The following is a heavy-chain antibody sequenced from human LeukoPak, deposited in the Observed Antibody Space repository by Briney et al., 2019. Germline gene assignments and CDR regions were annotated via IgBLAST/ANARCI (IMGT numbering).Heavy chain of an antibody. CDR3: ARAFYGGYWYYYYYMDV. CDR2: INPNSGGT. CDR1: GYTFTGYY. J-gene: IGHJ6*03. V-gene: IGHV1-2*02. D-gene: IGHD4-17*01. Sequence: ASVKVSCKASGYTFTGYYMHWVRQAPGQGLEWMGWINPNSGGTNYAQKFQGRVTMTRDTSISTAYMELSRLRSDDTAVYYCARAFYGGYWYYYYYMDVWGKGTTVTVSS.